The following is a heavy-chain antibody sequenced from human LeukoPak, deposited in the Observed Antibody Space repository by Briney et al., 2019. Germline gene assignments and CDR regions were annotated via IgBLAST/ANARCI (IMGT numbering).Heavy chain of an antibody. J-gene: IGHJ3*02. CDR3: ATEDLGAFDI. CDR2: ISGSSSDT. CDR1: GFTFSDYY. V-gene: IGHV3-11*05. D-gene: IGHD3-16*01. Sequence: PGGSLRLSCAASGFTFSDYYMRWVRQAPGKGLEWISYISGSSSDTNYADSVKGRFTISRDNAKDSLYLEMNSLRAEDTAMYYCATEDLGAFDIWGPGTMDTVSS.